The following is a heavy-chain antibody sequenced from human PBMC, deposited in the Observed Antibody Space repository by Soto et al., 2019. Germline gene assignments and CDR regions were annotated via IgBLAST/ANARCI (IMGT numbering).Heavy chain of an antibody. J-gene: IGHJ4*02. CDR1: GFTFSDYF. CDR3: AIGHWLRC. D-gene: IGHD6-19*01. V-gene: IGHV3-7*01. CDR2: IKQDGNER. Sequence: ELQLVDSGGALVQPGESLRLSCAASGFTFSDYFMTWVRQAPGKGLEWVATIKQDGNERYYVDSVKGRFTISRDNAKNSQYLQMNALRAEDTAVYYCAIGHWLRCWGQGTLVTVSS.